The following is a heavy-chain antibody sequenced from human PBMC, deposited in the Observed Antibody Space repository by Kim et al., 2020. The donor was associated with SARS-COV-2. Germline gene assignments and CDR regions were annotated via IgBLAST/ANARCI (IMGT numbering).Heavy chain of an antibody. CDR3: AKDIRYTLTATTDFGGPDY. D-gene: IGHD2-21*02. Sequence: KGRFTISRDNSKNSLYLQMNSLRTEDTALYYCAKDIRYTLTATTDFGGPDYWGQGTLVSVSS. V-gene: IGHV3-43*01. J-gene: IGHJ4*02.